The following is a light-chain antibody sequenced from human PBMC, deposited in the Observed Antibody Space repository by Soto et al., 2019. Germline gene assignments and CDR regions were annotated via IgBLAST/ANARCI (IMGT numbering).Light chain of an antibody. Sequence: EIVLTQSPATPSLSPWERATLSCRASQSVSSYLAWYQQKPGQAPRLLIYDASNRATGIPARFSGSGSGTDFTLTISSLEPEDFAVYYCQQRSNWPRTFGGGTKVDIK. V-gene: IGKV3-11*01. J-gene: IGKJ4*02. CDR1: QSVSSY. CDR3: QQRSNWPRT. CDR2: DAS.